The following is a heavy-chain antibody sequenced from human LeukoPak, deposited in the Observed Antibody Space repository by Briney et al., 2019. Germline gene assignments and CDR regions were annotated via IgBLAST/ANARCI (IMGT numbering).Heavy chain of an antibody. CDR2: ISGSGGST. Sequence: PGGSLRLSCAASGFTFSSYAMSWVRQAPGKGLEWVSAISGSGGSTYYADSVKGRFTISRDNSKNTLYLQMNSLRAEDTAVYYCARDRYCSSTSCYTAYFDYWGQGTLVTVSS. J-gene: IGHJ4*02. CDR1: GFTFSSYA. D-gene: IGHD2-2*01. CDR3: ARDRYCSSTSCYTAYFDY. V-gene: IGHV3-23*01.